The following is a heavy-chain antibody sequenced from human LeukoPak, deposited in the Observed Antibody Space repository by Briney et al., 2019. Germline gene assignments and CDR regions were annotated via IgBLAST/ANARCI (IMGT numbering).Heavy chain of an antibody. CDR3: AHHYDFWSGYIDY. J-gene: IGHJ4*02. V-gene: IGHV4-59*01. Sequence: SETLSLTCTVSGGSISSYYWSWIRQPPGKGLEWIGYIYYSGSTNYNPSLKSRVTISVDTSRNQFSLKLSSVTAADTAVYYCAHHYDFWSGYIDYWGQGTLVTVSS. CDR1: GGSISSYY. D-gene: IGHD3-3*01. CDR2: IYYSGST.